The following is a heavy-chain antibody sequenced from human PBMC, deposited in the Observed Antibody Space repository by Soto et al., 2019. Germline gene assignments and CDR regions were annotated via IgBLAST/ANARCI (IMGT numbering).Heavy chain of an antibody. CDR1: GGTFSSYA. V-gene: IGHV1-69*13. D-gene: IGHD2-2*02. J-gene: IGHJ6*02. CDR3: AREWSDGKGGPAAISGGMAV. Sequence: ASVKVSCKASGGTFSSYAISWVRQAPGQGLEWMGGIIPIFGTANYAQKFQGRVTITADESTSTAYMELSSLRSEDTAVYYCAREWSDGKGGPAAISGGMAVRGQGTTVTVSS. CDR2: IIPIFGTA.